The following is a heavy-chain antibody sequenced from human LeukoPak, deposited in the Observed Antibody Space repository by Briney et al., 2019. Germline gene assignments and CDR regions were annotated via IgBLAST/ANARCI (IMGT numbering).Heavy chain of an antibody. D-gene: IGHD3-16*01. CDR3: ARHSLSGGIDY. Sequence: SETLSLTCTVSGGSFSTNTYYWSWIRQPPGKGLEWIENIYFSGTSRYNPSLRSRVTISVDTSKNQFSLKLSSVTAADTAVYFCARHSLSGGIDYWGQGILVTVSS. J-gene: IGHJ4*02. V-gene: IGHV4-39*01. CDR1: GGSFSTNTYY. CDR2: IYFSGTS.